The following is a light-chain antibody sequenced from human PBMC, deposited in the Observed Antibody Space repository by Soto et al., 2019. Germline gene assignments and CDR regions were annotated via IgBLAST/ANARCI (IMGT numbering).Light chain of an antibody. Sequence: QSALTQPASVSASPGQSITISCTGTSSDVGRYKYVSWYQHHPGKAPKFIIYGVTNRPSGVSDRFSGSKSGNTAFLTISGLQAEDEADYYCSSYTTSRADVIFGGGTKLTVL. V-gene: IGLV2-14*01. CDR3: SSYTTSRADVI. CDR2: GVT. CDR1: SSDVGRYKY. J-gene: IGLJ2*01.